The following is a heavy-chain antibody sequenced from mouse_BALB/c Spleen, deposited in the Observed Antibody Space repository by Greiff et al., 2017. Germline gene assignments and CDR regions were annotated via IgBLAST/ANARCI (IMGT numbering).Heavy chain of an antibody. D-gene: IGHD2-14*01. V-gene: IGHV1-14*01. CDR1: GYTFTSYV. J-gene: IGHJ4*01. CDR3: ARGNYRYDGSYAMDY. CDR2: INPYNDGT. Sequence: EVQLQQSGPELVKPGASVKMSCKASGYTFTSYVMHWVKQKPGQGLEWIGYINPYNDGTKYNEKFKGKATLTSDKSSSTAYMELSSLTSEDSAVYYCARGNYRYDGSYAMDYWGQGTSVTVSS.